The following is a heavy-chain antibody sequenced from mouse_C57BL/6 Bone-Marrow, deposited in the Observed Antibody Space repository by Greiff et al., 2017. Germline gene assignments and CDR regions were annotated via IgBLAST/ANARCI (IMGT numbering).Heavy chain of an antibody. CDR1: GYTFTSYW. V-gene: IGHV1-59*01. CDR3: ARAYISNATFAY. Sequence: QVQLQQPGAELVRPGTSVKLSCKASGYTFTSYWMHWVKQRPGQGLEWIGVIDPSDSYTNYNQKFKGKATLTVDTSSSTAYMQRSSLTSEDTAVYNCARAYISNATFAYWSQGTRVTVSA. D-gene: IGHD2-5*01. CDR2: IDPSDSYT. J-gene: IGHJ3*01.